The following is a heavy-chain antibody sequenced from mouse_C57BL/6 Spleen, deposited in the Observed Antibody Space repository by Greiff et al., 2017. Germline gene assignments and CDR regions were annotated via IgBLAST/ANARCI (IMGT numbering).Heavy chain of an antibody. Sequence: EVQLQQSGPELVKPGASVKISCKASGYTFTDYYMNWVKQSHGKSLEWIGDINPNNGGTSYNQKFKGKATLTVDKSSSTAYMELRSLTSEDSAVYYCARSVLLRYFDYWGQGTTLTVSS. CDR2: INPNNGGT. D-gene: IGHD1-1*01. J-gene: IGHJ2*01. CDR1: GYTFTDYY. CDR3: ARSVLLRYFDY. V-gene: IGHV1-26*01.